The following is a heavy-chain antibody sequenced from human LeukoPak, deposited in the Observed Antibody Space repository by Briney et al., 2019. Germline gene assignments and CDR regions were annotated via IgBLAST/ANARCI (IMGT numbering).Heavy chain of an antibody. CDR1: GYTFTTYA. J-gene: IGHJ6*03. V-gene: IGHV1-3*01. CDR3: ARGGGWYYYYYYMDV. CDR2: INAGNGNT. Sequence: ASVKVSCKASGYTFTTYAMHWVRQAPGQRLEWMGWINAGNGNTKYSQKFQGRVTITTDESTSTAYMELSSLRSEDTAVYYCARGGGWYYYYYYMDVWGKGTTVTVSS. D-gene: IGHD3-16*01.